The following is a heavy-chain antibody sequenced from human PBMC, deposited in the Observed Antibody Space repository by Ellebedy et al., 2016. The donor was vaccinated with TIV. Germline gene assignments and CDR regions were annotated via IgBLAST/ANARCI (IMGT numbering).Heavy chain of an antibody. D-gene: IGHD4-11*01. CDR3: AREYSRSAFDY. CDR2: ISSNGKSP. Sequence: GESLKISCVASGFTFGNYWMHWVRQVPGKGLVWVSRISSNGKSPSYADSVKGRFTISRDNAKNTLYLQMSSLRAEDTAVYFCAREYSRSAFDYWGQGTLVTVSS. CDR1: GFTFGNYW. V-gene: IGHV3-74*01. J-gene: IGHJ4*02.